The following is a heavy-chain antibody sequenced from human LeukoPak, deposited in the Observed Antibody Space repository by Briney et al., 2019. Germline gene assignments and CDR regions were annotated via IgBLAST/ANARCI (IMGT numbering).Heavy chain of an antibody. D-gene: IGHD3-10*01. Sequence: GESLKISCKGSGYSFTTYWIGWVRQMPDKSLEWMGIIYPGDSDTKYSPSFQGQVTISADKSINTAYLQWSSLKASDTAIYYCARHSRFGELLAPFDYWGQGTLVTVSS. V-gene: IGHV5-51*01. J-gene: IGHJ4*02. CDR3: ARHSRFGELLAPFDY. CDR1: GYSFTTYW. CDR2: IYPGDSDT.